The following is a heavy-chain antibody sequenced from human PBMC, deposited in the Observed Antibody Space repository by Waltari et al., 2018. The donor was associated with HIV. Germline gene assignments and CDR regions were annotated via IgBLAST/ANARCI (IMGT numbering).Heavy chain of an antibody. V-gene: IGHV4-39*01. J-gene: IGHJ5*02. CDR2: IYYSGST. Sequence: QLQLQESGPGLVKPSETLSLTCTVSGGSISSSSYYWGWIRQPPGKGLEWIGSIYYSGSTSDNPSLKSRVTIAVDTSKNQCSLKLSSVTAADTAVYYCARQQYCSGGSCPYNWFDPWGQGTLVTVSS. CDR1: GGSISSSSYY. CDR3: ARQQYCSGGSCPYNWFDP. D-gene: IGHD2-15*01.